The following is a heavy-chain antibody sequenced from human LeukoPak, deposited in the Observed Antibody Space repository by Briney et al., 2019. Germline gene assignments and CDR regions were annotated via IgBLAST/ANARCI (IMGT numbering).Heavy chain of an antibody. V-gene: IGHV3-23*01. CDR2: ISGSGGGT. CDR3: AKNRGAGSHYYYHMNV. CDR1: GFTFSDYY. J-gene: IGHJ6*03. Sequence: PGGSLRLSCAASGFTFSDYYMSWVRQAAGKRLEWGSHISGSGGGTYYADSVKGRFTISRDNSKNTLYLQLNSLRVEDTAVYYCAKNRGAGSHYYYHMNVWGKGTTVTVSS. D-gene: IGHD1-26*01.